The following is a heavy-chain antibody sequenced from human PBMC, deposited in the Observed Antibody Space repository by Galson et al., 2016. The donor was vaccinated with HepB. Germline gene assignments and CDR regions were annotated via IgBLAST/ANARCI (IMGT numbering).Heavy chain of an antibody. Sequence: QSGAEVKKPGESVKISCKGSGYNFANYWIAWVRQMPGKGPEWMGIIYPANSDARYSPSFQGQVTISADKSISTAYLQLSSLTASDTAIYYCGRGLSDYWGQGTLVTVSS. V-gene: IGHV5-51*01. CDR1: GYNFANYW. CDR2: IYPANSDA. J-gene: IGHJ4*02. CDR3: GRGLSDY.